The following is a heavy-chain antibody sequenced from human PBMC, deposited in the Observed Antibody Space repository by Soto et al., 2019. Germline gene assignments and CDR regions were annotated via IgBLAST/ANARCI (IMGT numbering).Heavy chain of an antibody. CDR3: ARAEERPPHYYYYMDV. Sequence: EVQLVESGGGLVKPGGSLRLSCAASGFTFSSYSMNWVRQAPGKGLEWVSSISSSSSYIYYADSVKGRFTISRDNAKNSLYLQMNSLRAEDTAVYYCARAEERPPHYYYYMDVWGKGTTVTVSS. V-gene: IGHV3-21*01. J-gene: IGHJ6*03. D-gene: IGHD6-25*01. CDR2: ISSSSSYI. CDR1: GFTFSSYS.